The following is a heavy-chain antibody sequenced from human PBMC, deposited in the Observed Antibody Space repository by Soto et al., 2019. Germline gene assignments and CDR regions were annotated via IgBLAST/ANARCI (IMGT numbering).Heavy chain of an antibody. Sequence: VSVKFSSKEPGETYTSYAMYWLRQAPGQRLGWMGWINAGNGNTKYSQKFQGRVTITRDKSASTAYIELSSLRYEDTAVYYCAFDSLLGESSLVPSLDWFVAWGQGSLVTVPS. CDR3: AFDSLLGESSLVPSLDWFVA. J-gene: IGHJ5*02. V-gene: IGHV1-3*01. CDR1: GETYTSYA. CDR2: INAGNGNT. D-gene: IGHD3-16*02.